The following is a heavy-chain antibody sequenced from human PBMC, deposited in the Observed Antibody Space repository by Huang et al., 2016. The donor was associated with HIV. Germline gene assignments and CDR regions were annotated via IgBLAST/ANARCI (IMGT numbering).Heavy chain of an antibody. CDR3: ARGQLGSYGDYDVLY. CDR2: IIPMVGTP. Sequence: QVQLVQSGAEVKTPGSSVKVSCKASGGTFSKYAISWVRQARGQGLEWMGGIIPMVGTPNYARKFQGRVTITADDSTSTTYVEVSSLRSEDTALYYCARGQLGSYGDYDVLYWGQGTLVTVSS. D-gene: IGHD4-17*01. J-gene: IGHJ4*02. CDR1: GGTFSKYA. V-gene: IGHV1-69*13.